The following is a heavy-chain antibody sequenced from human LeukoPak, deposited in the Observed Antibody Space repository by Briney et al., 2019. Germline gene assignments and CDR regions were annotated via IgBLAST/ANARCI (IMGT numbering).Heavy chain of an antibody. V-gene: IGHV5-51*01. Sequence: GESLTISCKGSGYSFTTYWIGWVRQMPGKGLEWMGLVYPGDSQTRYSPSFEGHVTISVDQSINTAFLQWSSLKASDTAMYYCARQIEAGATSPFDYWGQGTLVTVSS. CDR2: VYPGDSQT. D-gene: IGHD1-26*01. J-gene: IGHJ4*02. CDR1: GYSFTTYW. CDR3: ARQIEAGATSPFDY.